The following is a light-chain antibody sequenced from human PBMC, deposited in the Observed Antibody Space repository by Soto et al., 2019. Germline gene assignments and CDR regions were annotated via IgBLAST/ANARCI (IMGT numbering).Light chain of an antibody. V-gene: IGLV2-14*01. J-gene: IGLJ1*01. CDR2: DVR. CDR1: SNDVGVSNY. Sequence: QSVLAQPASVSGSPGQSITISCTGTSNDVGVSNYVSWYQQHPGKAPKVMIYDVRNRPSGVSNRFSGSKSGNTASLTISGLQTEDEADYYCSSYPPPSTRYVFGTGTKATV. CDR3: SSYPPPSTRYV.